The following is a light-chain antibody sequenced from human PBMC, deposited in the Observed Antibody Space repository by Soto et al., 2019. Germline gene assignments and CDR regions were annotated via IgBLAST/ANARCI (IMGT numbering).Light chain of an antibody. CDR1: QSISSW. CDR2: QAS. Sequence: DIQMTQSPSTLSASVGDRVTITCRASQSISSWLAWYQQEPGKAPKLLIFQASTLESGVPSRFSGSASGTEFTLSISSLQPDDFGTYYCQQYNSYSGTCGQGTKGDIK. CDR3: QQYNSYSGT. V-gene: IGKV1-5*03. J-gene: IGKJ1*01.